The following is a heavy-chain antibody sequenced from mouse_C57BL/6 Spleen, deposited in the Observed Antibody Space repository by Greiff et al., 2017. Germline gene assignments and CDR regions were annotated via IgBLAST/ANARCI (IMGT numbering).Heavy chain of an antibody. Sequence: QVQLQQPGAELVMPGASVKLSCKASGYTFTSYWMHWVKQRPGQGLEWIGEIDPSDSYTNSNQKFKGKSTLTVDKSSSTAYMQLSSLTSEDSAVYYCARSGYYGSSPWFAYWGQGTLVTVSA. V-gene: IGHV1-69*01. CDR3: ARSGYYGSSPWFAY. CDR1: GYTFTSYW. CDR2: IDPSDSYT. J-gene: IGHJ3*01. D-gene: IGHD1-1*01.